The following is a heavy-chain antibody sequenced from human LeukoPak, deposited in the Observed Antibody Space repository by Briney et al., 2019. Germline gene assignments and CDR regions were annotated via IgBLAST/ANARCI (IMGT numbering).Heavy chain of an antibody. D-gene: IGHD3-16*01. CDR2: IDEKGGVR. Sequence: PGGSLRLSCTVSGFPLSSYWMHWVRQAPGKGLEWVSRIDEKGGVRTYADSVKGRFIVSRDNAKQTVYLQMNNLEVGDTAIYYCVRDLILVWTPGDDFDFWGQGTLVTVSS. CDR3: VRDLILVWTPGDDFDF. V-gene: IGHV3-74*01. J-gene: IGHJ4*02. CDR1: GFPLSSYW.